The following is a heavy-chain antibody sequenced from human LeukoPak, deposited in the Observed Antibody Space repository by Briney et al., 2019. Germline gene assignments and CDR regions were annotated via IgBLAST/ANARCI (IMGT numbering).Heavy chain of an antibody. CDR1: GGSISSYY. V-gene: IGHV4-59*01. D-gene: IGHD6-13*01. CDR3: AKFGGLSSSFSPNYFDY. J-gene: IGHJ4*02. Sequence: SETLSLTCTVSGGSISSYYWSWIRQPPGKGLEWIGYIYYSGSTNYNPSLKSRVTISVDTSKNQFSLKLSSVTAADTAVYYCAKFGGLSSSFSPNYFDYWGQGTLVTVSS. CDR2: IYYSGST.